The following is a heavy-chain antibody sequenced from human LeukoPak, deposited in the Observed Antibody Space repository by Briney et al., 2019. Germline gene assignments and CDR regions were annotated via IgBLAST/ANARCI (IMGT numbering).Heavy chain of an antibody. V-gene: IGHV4-39*01. D-gene: IGHD3-10*01. CDR3: ARHRGWGSGSPLDY. J-gene: IGHJ4*02. Sequence: PSETLSLTCTVSGDSISNKNFYWGWIRKPPGKDLEWIGSIYYSGHTYYNPSLKSRVTLSVDTSKNQFSLKLSSVTAADTAVYYCARHRGWGSGSPLDYWGQGTLVTVSS. CDR2: IYYSGHT. CDR1: GDSISNKNFY.